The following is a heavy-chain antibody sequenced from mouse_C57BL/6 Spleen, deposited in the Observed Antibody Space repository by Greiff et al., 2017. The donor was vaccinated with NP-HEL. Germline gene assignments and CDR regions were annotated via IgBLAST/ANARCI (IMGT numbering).Heavy chain of an antibody. Sequence: QVQLQQPGAELVRPGSSVKLSCKASGYTFTSYWMHWVKQRPIQGLEWIGNIDPSDSETHYNQKFKDKATLTVDKSSSTAYMQLSSLTSEDSAVYYCARVPHYYGSSYDAMDYWGQGTSVTVSS. D-gene: IGHD1-1*01. J-gene: IGHJ4*01. V-gene: IGHV1-52*01. CDR3: ARVPHYYGSSYDAMDY. CDR2: IDPSDSET. CDR1: GYTFTSYW.